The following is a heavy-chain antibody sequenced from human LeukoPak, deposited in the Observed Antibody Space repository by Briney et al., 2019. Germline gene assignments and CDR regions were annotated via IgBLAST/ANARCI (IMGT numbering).Heavy chain of an antibody. D-gene: IGHD5-24*01. J-gene: IGHJ4*02. CDR3: ARTGRDGRWLQSMGFGPLGLFDY. V-gene: IGHV4-34*01. Sequence: SEPLSLTCAVYGGSFSGYYWSWIRQPPGKGLEWIGEINHSGSTNYNPSLKSRVTISVDTSKNQFSLKMSSVTAADTAVYYCARTGRDGRWLQSMGFGPLGLFDYWGQGTLVTVSS. CDR1: GGSFSGYY. CDR2: INHSGST.